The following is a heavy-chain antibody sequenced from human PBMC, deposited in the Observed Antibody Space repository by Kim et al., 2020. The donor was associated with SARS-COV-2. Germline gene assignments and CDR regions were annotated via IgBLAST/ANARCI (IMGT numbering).Heavy chain of an antibody. Sequence: GGSLRLSCAASGFTFSSYAMHWVRQAPGKGLEWVAVISYDGSNKYYADSVKGRFTISRDNSKNTLYLQMTRLGAEDTAVYYCARDLEYDILTGSPYGMDVWGQGTTVTVSS. D-gene: IGHD3-9*01. V-gene: IGHV3-30*04. CDR3: ARDLEYDILTGSPYGMDV. CDR1: GFTFSSYA. J-gene: IGHJ6*02. CDR2: ISYDGSNK.